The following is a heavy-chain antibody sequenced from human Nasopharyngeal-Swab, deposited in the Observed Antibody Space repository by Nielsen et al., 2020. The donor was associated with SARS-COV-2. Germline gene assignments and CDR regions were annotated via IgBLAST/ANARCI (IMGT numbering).Heavy chain of an antibody. D-gene: IGHD5-12*01. V-gene: IGHV1-69*10. CDR2: IVPALGLP. CDR1: GDTFTNSA. J-gene: IGHJ4*02. Sequence: SVKVSCKTSGDTFTNSAISWVRQAPGQGLEWMGGIVPALGLPNYAQKFRGRVTISADRSTTTSYLELSSLRSEDTAIYYCAREGEYGAYDAPNYWGQGNLVTVSS. CDR3: AREGEYGAYDAPNY.